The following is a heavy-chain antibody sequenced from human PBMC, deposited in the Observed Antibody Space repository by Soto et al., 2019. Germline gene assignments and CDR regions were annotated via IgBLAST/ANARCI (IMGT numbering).Heavy chain of an antibody. D-gene: IGHD2-15*01. CDR3: AKDLRSCSGGSCYPGLFDY. CDR2: ISYDGSNK. Sequence: GGSLRLSCAASGFTFSSYGMHWVRQAPGKGLEWVAVISYDGSNKYYADSVKGRFTISRDNSKNTLYLQMNSLRAEDTAVYYCAKDLRSCSGGSCYPGLFDYWGQGTLVTVSS. J-gene: IGHJ4*02. CDR1: GFTFSSYG. V-gene: IGHV3-30*18.